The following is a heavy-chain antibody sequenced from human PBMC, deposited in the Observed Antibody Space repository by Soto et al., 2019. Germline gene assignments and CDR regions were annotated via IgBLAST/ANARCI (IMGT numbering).Heavy chain of an antibody. J-gene: IGHJ6*02. Sequence: ASVKVSCKASGGTFSSYAISWVRQAPGQGLEWMGGIIPIFGTANYAQKFQGRVTITADESTSTAYMELSSLRSEDTAVYYCAGPSYDFWSGYPVYYYGMDVWGQGTTVTVSS. CDR1: GGTFSSYA. V-gene: IGHV1-69*13. CDR2: IIPIFGTA. D-gene: IGHD3-3*01. CDR3: AGPSYDFWSGYPVYYYGMDV.